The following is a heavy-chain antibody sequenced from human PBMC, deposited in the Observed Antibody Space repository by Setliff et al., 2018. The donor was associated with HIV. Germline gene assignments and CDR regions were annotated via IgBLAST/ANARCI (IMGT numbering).Heavy chain of an antibody. CDR1: GVSISSDDYF. CDR3: TREGRGDPALATTRLDY. CDR2: IYIRGGT. V-gene: IGHV4-61*02. J-gene: IGHJ4*02. Sequence: PSETLSLTCTVSGVSISSDDYFWTWIRQPAGKGLEWIGRIYIRGGTSYSPSLKSRVSISIDTSKNHFSLSLASVSDSDTAVYYCTREGRGDPALATTRLDYWGQGKLVTVSS. D-gene: IGHD1-1*01.